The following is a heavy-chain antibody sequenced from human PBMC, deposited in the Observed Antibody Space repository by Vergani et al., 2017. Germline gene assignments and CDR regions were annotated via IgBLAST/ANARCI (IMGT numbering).Heavy chain of an antibody. D-gene: IGHD5-12*01. V-gene: IGHV3-23*04. CDR3: AKANPRNSGYDYLYYYHAMDG. CDR2: ISGSGGST. CDR1: GFSFNTYW. J-gene: IGHJ6*02. Sequence: EVQLVESGGGSVQSGGSLRLSCVASGFSFNTYWMHWVRQAPGKGLEWVSGISGSGGSTYYAGSVKGRFTISRDSSKNTLYLQMNSLSAGDTAVYYCAKANPRNSGYDYLYYYHAMDGWGQGTTVTVSS.